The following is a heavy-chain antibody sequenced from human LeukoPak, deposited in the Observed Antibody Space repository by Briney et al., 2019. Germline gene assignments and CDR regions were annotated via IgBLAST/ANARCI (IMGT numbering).Heavy chain of an antibody. J-gene: IGHJ6*03. Sequence: GASVKVSCKASGYTFTGYYMHWVRQAPGQGLEWMGWINPNSGGTNYAQKFQGRVTMTRDTSISTAYMELSRLRSDDTAVYYCARGFPYYYGSGMREYYMDVWGKGTTVTISS. CDR3: ARGFPYYYGSGMREYYMDV. CDR1: GYTFTGYY. V-gene: IGHV1-2*02. CDR2: INPNSGGT. D-gene: IGHD3-10*01.